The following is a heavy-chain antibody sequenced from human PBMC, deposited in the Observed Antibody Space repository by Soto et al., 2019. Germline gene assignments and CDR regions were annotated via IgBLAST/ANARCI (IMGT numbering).Heavy chain of an antibody. J-gene: IGHJ5*02. Sequence: QLQLQESGPGLVRPSETLSLTCSVSGTSIRSSNYYWGWVRQPPGKGLEWIGSINYSGRTYQNPSLKSRAPISIDTSENQFSLKLTSVTAADTAVYFCARLSGGRSVYFDPWGQGILVTVSS. D-gene: IGHD2-8*02. CDR2: INYSGRT. CDR3: ARLSGGRSVYFDP. CDR1: GTSIRSSNYY. V-gene: IGHV4-39*01.